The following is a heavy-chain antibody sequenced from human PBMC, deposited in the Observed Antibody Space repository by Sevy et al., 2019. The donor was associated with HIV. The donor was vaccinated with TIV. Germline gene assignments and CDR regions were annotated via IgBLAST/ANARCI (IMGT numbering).Heavy chain of an antibody. D-gene: IGHD6-25*01. Sequence: GGSLRLSCAGSGFTFEDYALHWVRQAPGQGLEWVAGINWNSGSLDYADSVKGRFTISRDDAKNSLYLQMDTLRTEDTALYYCATTPMTAAAPYFDFWGQGTLVTVSS. CDR2: INWNSGSL. J-gene: IGHJ4*02. CDR1: GFTFEDYA. V-gene: IGHV3-9*01. CDR3: ATTPMTAAAPYFDF.